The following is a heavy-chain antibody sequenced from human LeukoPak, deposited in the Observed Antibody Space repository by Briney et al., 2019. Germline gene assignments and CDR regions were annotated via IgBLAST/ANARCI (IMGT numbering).Heavy chain of an antibody. V-gene: IGHV3-30-3*02. CDR3: AKPLRPFMVRGLYGMDV. J-gene: IGHJ6*02. D-gene: IGHD3-10*01. CDR2: ISYDGSNK. Sequence: GGSLRLSCAASGFTFGSYAMHWVRQAPGKGLEWVAVISYDGSNKYYADSVKGRFTISRDNSKNTLYLQMNSLRAEDTAVYYCAKPLRPFMVRGLYGMDVWGQGTTVTVSS. CDR1: GFTFGSYA.